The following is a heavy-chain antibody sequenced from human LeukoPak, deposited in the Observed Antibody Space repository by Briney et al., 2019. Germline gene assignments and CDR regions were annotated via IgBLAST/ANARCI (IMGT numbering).Heavy chain of an antibody. J-gene: IGHJ3*02. V-gene: IGHV1-18*01. Sequence: ASVKGSCKASGYTFTSYGISWVRQAPGQGLEWMGWISAYNGNKNYAQKIQGRVTMTTDTSPSTAYMELRSLRSDDTAVYYCARDRAGYLYCGGDCYSRAYDAFDIWGQGTMVTVSS. CDR1: GYTFTSYG. CDR2: ISAYNGNK. D-gene: IGHD2-21*01. CDR3: ARDRAGYLYCGGDCYSRAYDAFDI.